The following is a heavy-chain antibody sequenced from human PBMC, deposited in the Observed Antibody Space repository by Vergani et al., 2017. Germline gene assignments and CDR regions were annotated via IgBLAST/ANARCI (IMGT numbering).Heavy chain of an antibody. CDR3: ARGYYESSGYYPTDY. V-gene: IGHV4-39*07. Sequence: QLQLQESGPGLVKPSETLSLTCTVSGGSISSSSYYWGWIRQPPGKGLEWIGSIYYSGSTYYNPSLKSRVTISVDTSKNQFSLKLSSVTAADTAVYYCARGYYESSGYYPTDYWGQGTLVTVSS. D-gene: IGHD3-22*01. CDR2: IYYSGST. CDR1: GGSISSSSYY. J-gene: IGHJ4*02.